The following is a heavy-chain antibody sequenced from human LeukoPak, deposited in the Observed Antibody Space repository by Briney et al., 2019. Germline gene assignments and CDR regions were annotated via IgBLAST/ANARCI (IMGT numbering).Heavy chain of an antibody. CDR3: AGMVRGVSIFFDY. CDR2: IYYSGST. J-gene: IGHJ4*02. V-gene: IGHV4-39*01. Sequence: SETLSLTCTVSGGSISSSSYYWGWIRQPPGKGLEWIGSIYYSGSTYYNPSLKSRVTISVDTSKNQFSLKLSSVTAADTAVYYCAGMVRGVSIFFDYWGQGTLVTVSS. D-gene: IGHD3-10*01. CDR1: GGSISSSSYY.